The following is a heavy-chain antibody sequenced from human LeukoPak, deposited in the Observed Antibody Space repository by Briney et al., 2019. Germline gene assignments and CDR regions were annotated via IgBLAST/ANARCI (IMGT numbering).Heavy chain of an antibody. CDR2: IYYSGST. CDR3: ARGGVRGVTLFDY. Sequence: PSETLSLTCTVSGGSISSYYWSWIRQPPGKGLEWVGYIYYSGSTNYYHSLKSRVTISVDTSKNQFSLKLSSVTAADTAVYYCARGGVRGVTLFDYWGQGTLVTVSS. V-gene: IGHV4-59*01. D-gene: IGHD3-10*01. J-gene: IGHJ4*02. CDR1: GGSISSYY.